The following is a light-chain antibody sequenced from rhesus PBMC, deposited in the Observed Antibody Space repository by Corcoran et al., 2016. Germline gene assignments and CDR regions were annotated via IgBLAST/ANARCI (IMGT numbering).Light chain of an antibody. V-gene: IGKV1S9*01. CDR1: QSLSNY. J-gene: IGKJ3*01. CDR2: RAA. CDR3: QHGYSYPFT. Sequence: DIQMTQSPSSLSASVGDRVTITCQASQSLSNYLNWYQQKPGKIPKRLIYRAASLQSGLSFRFSGSGSGTDFTLTISSIQPEDVATDYCQHGYSYPFTFGPGTKLDIK.